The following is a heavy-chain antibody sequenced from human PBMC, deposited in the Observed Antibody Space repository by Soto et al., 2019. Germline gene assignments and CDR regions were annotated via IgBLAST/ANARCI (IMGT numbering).Heavy chain of an antibody. D-gene: IGHD2-15*01. CDR2: ISTYNGDT. V-gene: IGHV1-18*01. J-gene: IGHJ6*02. CDR1: GYTFTSSG. CDR3: ARAGAAPYYYYGMDV. Sequence: QVQLVQSGAEVRKPGASVKVSCKASGYTFTSSGISWLRQAPGQGLEWMGWISTYNGDTNDAPKFQDRVTMTIDRSTSTVYMELRSLRSDDAAVYYCARAGAAPYYYYGMDVWGQGTRVTVSS.